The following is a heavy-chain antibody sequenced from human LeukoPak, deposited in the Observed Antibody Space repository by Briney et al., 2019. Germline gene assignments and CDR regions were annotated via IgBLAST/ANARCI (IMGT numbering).Heavy chain of an antibody. D-gene: IGHD4-17*01. V-gene: IGHV4-39*07. CDR1: GDSITSNSFY. CDR2: VYYSGSS. CDR3: ARDVVSDTGDFLYFDY. Sequence: SETLSLTCTVSGDSITSNSFYWAWIRQPPGKGLEWIGSVYYSGSSYSNPSLRSRVSISVDTPKNQFSLKVTSVTAADTAVYYCARDVVSDTGDFLYFDYWGQGALVTVSS. J-gene: IGHJ4*02.